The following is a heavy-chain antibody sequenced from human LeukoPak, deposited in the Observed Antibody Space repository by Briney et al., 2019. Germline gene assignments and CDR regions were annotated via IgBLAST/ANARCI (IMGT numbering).Heavy chain of an antibody. J-gene: IGHJ4*02. CDR2: IWYDGTNK. Sequence: PGGSLRLSCAASGFTFSSFGMHWVRQAPGKGLEWVAVIWYDGTNKYYADSVKGRFTISRDNSKNTLYLQTNSLRAEDTAVYYCAKDPYRASSGLVDYWGQGTLVTVSS. V-gene: IGHV3-33*06. CDR3: AKDPYRASSGLVDY. D-gene: IGHD5-12*01. CDR1: GFTFSSFG.